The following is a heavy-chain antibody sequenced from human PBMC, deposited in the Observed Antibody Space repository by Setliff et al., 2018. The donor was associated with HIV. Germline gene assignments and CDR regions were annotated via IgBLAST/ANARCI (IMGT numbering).Heavy chain of an antibody. CDR1: GFTFSSYV. D-gene: IGHD4-17*01. CDR3: ARDGGGGLRDYYYYYMDV. J-gene: IGHJ6*03. Sequence: GGSLRLSCAASGFTFSSYVMHWVRQAPGKGLECVAVVSFDGSYKYYPDSVKGRFTISRDNSRNRLYLQMSSLRAEDTAVYYCARDGGGGLRDYYYYYMDVWGKGTTVTVSS. CDR2: VSFDGSYK. V-gene: IGHV3-30*04.